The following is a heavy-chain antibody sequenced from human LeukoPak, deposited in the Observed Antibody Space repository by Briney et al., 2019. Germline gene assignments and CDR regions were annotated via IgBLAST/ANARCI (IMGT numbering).Heavy chain of an antibody. Sequence: SGGALRLSCAASGFTFSSYSMNWVRQTPGKGLEWVSSISSSYIYYADSVKGRFTISRDNAKNSLYLQMNSLRAEDTAVYYCALGESTRPFDYWGQGTLVTVSS. CDR1: GFTFSSYS. D-gene: IGHD3-10*01. J-gene: IGHJ4*02. CDR3: ALGESTRPFDY. CDR2: ISSSYI. V-gene: IGHV3-21*01.